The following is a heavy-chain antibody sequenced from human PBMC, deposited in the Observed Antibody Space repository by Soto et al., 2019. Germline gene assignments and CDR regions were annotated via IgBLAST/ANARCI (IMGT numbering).Heavy chain of an antibody. J-gene: IGHJ4*02. CDR2: VSGTGSTT. Sequence: GGSLRLSCAASGFAFSAYAMNWVRHTPGKGLEWVSSVSGTGSTTYHADSVKGRFTMSRDNSKDTVYLQMNSLRADDTAVYYCTKDVLYCGGGSCLVGPSYTFDHWGQGTLVTVSS. D-gene: IGHD2-15*01. CDR3: TKDVLYCGGGSCLVGPSYTFDH. CDR1: GFAFSAYA. V-gene: IGHV3-23*01.